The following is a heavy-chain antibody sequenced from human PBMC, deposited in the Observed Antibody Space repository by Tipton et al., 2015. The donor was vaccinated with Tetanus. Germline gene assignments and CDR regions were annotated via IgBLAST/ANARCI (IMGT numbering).Heavy chain of an antibody. CDR3: AAAVVRWFDP. CDR2: SNHAGST. V-gene: IGHV4-34*06. D-gene: IGHD6-13*01. CDR1: GGSFSDNF. Sequence: TLSLTCAVHGGSFSDNFWSWIRQSPGKGLEWIGESNHAGSTNYNPSLKSRVTISVDTSKKQFSLSLDSVTAADTAVYYCAAAVVRWFDPWGQGTLVTVSS. J-gene: IGHJ5*02.